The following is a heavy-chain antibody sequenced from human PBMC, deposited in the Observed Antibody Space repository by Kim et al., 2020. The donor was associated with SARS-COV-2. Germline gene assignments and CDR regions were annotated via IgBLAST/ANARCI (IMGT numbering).Heavy chain of an antibody. CDR3: ARAFYGSGSYYPEDYYGMDV. CDR1: GGSISSGDYY. Sequence: SETLSLTCTVSGGSISSGDYYWSWIRQPPGKGLEWIGYIYYSGSTYYNPSLKSRVTISVDTSKNQFSLKLSSVTAADTAVYYCARAFYGSGSYYPEDYYGMDVWGQGTTVTVSS. D-gene: IGHD3-10*01. CDR2: IYYSGST. V-gene: IGHV4-30-4*01. J-gene: IGHJ6*02.